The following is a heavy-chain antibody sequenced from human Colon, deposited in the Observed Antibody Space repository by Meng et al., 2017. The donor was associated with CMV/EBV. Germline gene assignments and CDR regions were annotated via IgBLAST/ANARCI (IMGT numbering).Heavy chain of an antibody. CDR2: ISSSSSTI. J-gene: IGHJ4*02. CDR1: GFSVSSNF. D-gene: IGHD6-6*01. V-gene: IGHV3-48*04. CDR3: ARGVRIAARSGGDY. Sequence: GGSLRLSCEASGFSVSSNFMNWVRQAPGKGLEWVSYISSSSSTIYYADSVKGRFTISRDNAKNSLYLQMNSLRAEDTAVYYCARGVRIAARSGGDYWGQGTLVTVSS.